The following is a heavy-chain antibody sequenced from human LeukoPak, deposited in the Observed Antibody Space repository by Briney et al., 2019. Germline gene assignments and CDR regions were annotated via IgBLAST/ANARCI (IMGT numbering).Heavy chain of an antibody. V-gene: IGHV3-9*01. J-gene: IGHJ4*02. CDR2: ISWNSGSI. Sequence: GRSLRLSCAASGFTFDDYAMHWVRQAPGKGLEWVSGISWNSGSIGYADSVKGRFTISRDNAKNSLYLLMNSLRAEDTALYYCAGGHDFWGPFDYWGQGTLVTVSS. D-gene: IGHD3-3*01. CDR3: AGGHDFWGPFDY. CDR1: GFTFDDYA.